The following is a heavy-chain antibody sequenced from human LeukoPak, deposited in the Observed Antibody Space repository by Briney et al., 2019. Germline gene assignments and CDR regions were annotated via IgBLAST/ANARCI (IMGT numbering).Heavy chain of an antibody. J-gene: IGHJ3*02. CDR2: IYPGDSDT. CDR3: ARQNYDYSGVFQAFDI. Sequence: GESLKISCKGSGYSFTNYWIGWVRQMPGKGLEWMGIIYPGDSDTRYSPSFQGQVSISVDKSINTAYLQWSSLKASDTAMYFCARQNYDYSGVFQAFDIWGQGTKVTVSS. D-gene: IGHD3-16*01. CDR1: GYSFTNYW. V-gene: IGHV5-51*01.